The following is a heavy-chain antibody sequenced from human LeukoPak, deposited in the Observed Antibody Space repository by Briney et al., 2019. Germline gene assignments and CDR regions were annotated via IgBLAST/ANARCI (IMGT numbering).Heavy chain of an antibody. J-gene: IGHJ5*02. V-gene: IGHV4-34*01. CDR3: ARGPSARRWFDP. D-gene: IGHD6-6*01. CDR2: INHSGST. CDR1: GGSFSGYY. Sequence: SETLSLTCAVYGGSFSGYYWSWIRQPPGKGLEWIGEINHSGSTNYNPSLKSRVTISVDTSKNQFSLKLSSVTAADTAVYYCARGPSARRWFDPWGQGTPVTVSS.